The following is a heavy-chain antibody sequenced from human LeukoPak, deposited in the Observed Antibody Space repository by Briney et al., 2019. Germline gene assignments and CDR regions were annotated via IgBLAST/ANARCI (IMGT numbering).Heavy chain of an antibody. CDR3: ARDPGWSSFDI. D-gene: IGHD2-15*01. CDR1: GFSFTSYW. Sequence: GGSLGLSCVASGFSFTSYWMSWVRQAPGKGLEFVANINQDAGTTNYVDSVKGRFTISRDNAENSLYLQMSSLRAEDTALYHCARDPGWSSFDIWGQGIMVTVSS. J-gene: IGHJ3*02. CDR2: INQDAGTT. V-gene: IGHV3-7*01.